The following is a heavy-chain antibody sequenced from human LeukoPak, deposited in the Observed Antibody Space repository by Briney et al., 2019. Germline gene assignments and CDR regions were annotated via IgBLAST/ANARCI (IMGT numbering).Heavy chain of an antibody. Sequence: GGSLRLSCAASGFSFGSYGIHWVRQAPGKGLEWVAVISHEGSQTYYADSVRGRFTISRDNSKNVVYLQMNSLRAEDTAVYYCAKDLRGYSYGYGYFDYWGQGTLVTVSS. CDR1: GFSFGSYG. CDR2: ISHEGSQT. D-gene: IGHD5-18*01. J-gene: IGHJ4*02. V-gene: IGHV3-30*18. CDR3: AKDLRGYSYGYGYFDY.